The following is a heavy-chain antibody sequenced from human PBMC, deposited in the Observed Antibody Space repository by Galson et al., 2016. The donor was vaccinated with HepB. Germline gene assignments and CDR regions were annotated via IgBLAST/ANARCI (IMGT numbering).Heavy chain of an antibody. D-gene: IGHD3-22*01. CDR2: INAGNGNT. CDR3: ARSYYYGSGGYYYGWTD. CDR1: GYPFTSYA. Sequence: SVKVSCKASGYPFTSYAIQWVRQAPGQRPEWMGWINAGNGNTKYSKNFQGRVTITRDASATTAYMELSSLRSKDTAVYYCARSYYYGSGGYYYGWTDWGQGTLVTVSS. J-gene: IGHJ4*02. V-gene: IGHV1-3*01.